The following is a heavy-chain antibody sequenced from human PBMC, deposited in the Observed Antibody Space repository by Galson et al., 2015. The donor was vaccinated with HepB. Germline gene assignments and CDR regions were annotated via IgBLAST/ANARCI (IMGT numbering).Heavy chain of an antibody. D-gene: IGHD2-15*01. J-gene: IGHJ4*02. V-gene: IGHV1-3*01. Sequence: SVKVSCKASGYTFTSYAMHWVRQAPGQRLEWMGWINAGNGNTKYSQKFQGRVTITRDTSASTAYMELSSLRSEDTAVYYCARDALYCSGGSCANPYYFDYWGQGTLVTVSS. CDR2: INAGNGNT. CDR1: GYTFTSYA. CDR3: ARDALYCSGGSCANPYYFDY.